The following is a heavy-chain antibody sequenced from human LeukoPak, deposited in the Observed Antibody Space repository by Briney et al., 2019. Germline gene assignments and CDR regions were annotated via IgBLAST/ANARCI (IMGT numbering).Heavy chain of an antibody. J-gene: IGHJ5*02. CDR3: AKDSSSHPSRRFDP. D-gene: IGHD6-13*01. CDR2: ISWNSGSI. V-gene: IGHV3-9*03. CDR1: GLTFDDYA. Sequence: GRSLRLSCAASGLTFDDYAMHWVRQAPGKGLEWVSGISWNSGSIGYADSVKGRFTISRDNAKNSLYLQMNSLRAEDMALYYCAKDSSSHPSRRFDPWGQGTLVTVSS.